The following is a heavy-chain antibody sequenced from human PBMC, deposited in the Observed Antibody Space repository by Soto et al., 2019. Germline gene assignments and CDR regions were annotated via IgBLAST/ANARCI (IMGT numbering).Heavy chain of an antibody. CDR3: AEKNLANPDS. Sequence: LVESGGALVKPGGSLRLSCAASGFIFRDWFMSWIRQAPGKGLEWISYISKDSGRATRYADSVKGRFTISRDNAKDSLVPQINKLAGEDTGVYFCAEKNLANPDSRGQGTLVTVSS. J-gene: IGHJ5*01. CDR2: ISKDSGRAT. CDR1: GFIFRDWF. V-gene: IGHV3-11*01.